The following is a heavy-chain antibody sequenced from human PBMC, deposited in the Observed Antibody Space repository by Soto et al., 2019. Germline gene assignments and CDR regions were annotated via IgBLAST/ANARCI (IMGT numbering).Heavy chain of an antibody. Sequence: QVQLVESGGGVVQPGRSLRLSCAASGFSFNSYGMHWVRQAPGKGLEWVAIIWYDGSNKYYADSVKGRFTISRDNSKNTLYLQMNSLRADDTAVYYCARDQGLIAAHPIGYWGQGTLVTVSS. V-gene: IGHV3-33*01. J-gene: IGHJ4*02. D-gene: IGHD6-13*01. CDR1: GFSFNSYG. CDR2: IWYDGSNK. CDR3: ARDQGLIAAHPIGY.